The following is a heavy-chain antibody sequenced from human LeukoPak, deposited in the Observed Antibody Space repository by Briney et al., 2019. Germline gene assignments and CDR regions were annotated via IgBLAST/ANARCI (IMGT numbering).Heavy chain of an antibody. CDR3: ARHVGNSGSGSYLTYFDY. J-gene: IGHJ4*02. D-gene: IGHD3-10*01. V-gene: IGHV4-59*08. Sequence: PSETLSLTCTVSGGSISSYYWSWIRQPPGKGLEWIGHIYYSGSTHYNPSLKSRVTISVDTSKNQFPLKLSSVTAADTAVYYCARHVGNSGSGSYLTYFDYWGQGTLVTVSS. CDR1: GGSISSYY. CDR2: IYYSGST.